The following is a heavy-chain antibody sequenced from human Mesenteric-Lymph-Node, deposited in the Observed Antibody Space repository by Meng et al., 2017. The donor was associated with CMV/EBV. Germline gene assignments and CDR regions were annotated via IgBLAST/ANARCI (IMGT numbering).Heavy chain of an antibody. J-gene: IGHJ4*02. CDR3: VAAGRGALLH. CDR2: TYYRSKWHN. CDR1: GDSVSSNSAA. V-gene: IGHV6-1*01. Sequence: CAISGDSVSSNSAAWNWIRQSPSRGLEWLGRTYYRSKWHNDYAVSVKSRITINPDTSKNQFSLQLNSVSPEDTAVYYCVAAGRGALLHWGQGTLVTVSS. D-gene: IGHD6-13*01.